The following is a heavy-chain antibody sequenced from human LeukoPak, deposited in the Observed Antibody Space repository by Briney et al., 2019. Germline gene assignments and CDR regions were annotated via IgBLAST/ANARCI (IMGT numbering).Heavy chain of an antibody. CDR3: ATQQRYGLDV. J-gene: IGHJ6*02. D-gene: IGHD6-13*01. CDR2: ISGDGSST. CDR1: GLTFRTTW. V-gene: IGHV3-74*01. Sequence: GGSLRLSCATSGLTFRTTWLHWVRQAPGKGLVWVSRISGDGSSTNYADSVKGRFTISRDNAKNTLYVQMNSLTAEDTAVYYCATQQRYGLDVWGQGTTVTVSS.